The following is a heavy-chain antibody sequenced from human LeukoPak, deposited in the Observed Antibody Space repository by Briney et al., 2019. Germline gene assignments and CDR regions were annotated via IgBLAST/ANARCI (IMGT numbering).Heavy chain of an antibody. CDR2: INSNSGGT. Sequence: GASVKVSCKPSGYTFTDYYVNWVRQAPGQGLEWMGRINSNSGGTNYAQKFQGRVTMTRDTSITTAYMELSSLRSDDTAVYYCARVGPHWFDDYIWGTFRYNGFDYWGQGTLVTVSS. J-gene: IGHJ4*02. V-gene: IGHV1-2*06. CDR1: GYTFTDYY. CDR3: ARVGPHWFDDYIWGTFRYNGFDY. D-gene: IGHD3-16*02.